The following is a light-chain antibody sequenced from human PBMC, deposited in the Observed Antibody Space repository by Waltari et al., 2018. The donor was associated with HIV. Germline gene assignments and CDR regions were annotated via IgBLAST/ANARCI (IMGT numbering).Light chain of an antibody. CDR3: QQYNSDFYT. J-gene: IGKJ2*01. CDR1: QNVDSW. Sequence: IQMTQSPSILSASLGDRIPITCRASQNVDSWLAWYQQRPGRAPKLLIYKASTLEYGVPARFTGSGSGTNFTLTINSLHPDDFATYYCQQYNSDFYTFGLGTRLDLK. CDR2: KAS. V-gene: IGKV1-5*03.